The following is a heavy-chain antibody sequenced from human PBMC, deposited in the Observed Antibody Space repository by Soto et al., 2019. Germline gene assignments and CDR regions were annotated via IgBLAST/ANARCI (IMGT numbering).Heavy chain of an antibody. J-gene: IGHJ4*02. V-gene: IGHV3-23*01. CDR3: AKGSEKSLRSGGYYLA. Sequence: GGSLRLSCAASGFTFSSYAMSWVCQAPGKGLEWVSAISGSGGSTYYADSVKGRFTISRDNSKNTLYLQMNSLRAEDTAVYYCAKGSEKSLRSGGYYLAWGQGTLVTFSS. CDR1: GFTFSSYA. CDR2: ISGSGGST. D-gene: IGHD3-22*01.